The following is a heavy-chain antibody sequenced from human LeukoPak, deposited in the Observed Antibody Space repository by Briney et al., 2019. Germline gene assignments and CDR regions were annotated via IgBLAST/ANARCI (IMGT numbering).Heavy chain of an antibody. CDR3: ARDASRNDLDY. V-gene: IGHV3-7*01. Sequence: GGSLRLSCAASGFTFSSYWMNWVRQAPGKGLEWVANINQDGSAEYYVDSVRGRFTISRDNALNSLFLQMNSLRADDTAVYYCARDASRNDLDYWGQGTLVTVSS. CDR2: INQDGSAE. J-gene: IGHJ4*02. D-gene: IGHD1-1*01. CDR1: GFTFSSYW.